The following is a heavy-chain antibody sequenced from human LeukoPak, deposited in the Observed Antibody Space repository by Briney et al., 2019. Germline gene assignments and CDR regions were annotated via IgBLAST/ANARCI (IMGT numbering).Heavy chain of an antibody. Sequence: PGGSLRLSCAASGFTFSSYGMHWVRQAPGKGLEWVAVIWYDGSNKYYADSVKGRFTISRDNSKNTLYLQMNSLSAEDTAVYYCARDWSSKYPFYYGMDVWGQGTTVTVSS. CDR1: GFTFSSYG. J-gene: IGHJ6*02. V-gene: IGHV3-33*01. CDR3: ARDWSSKYPFYYGMDV. D-gene: IGHD4-11*01. CDR2: IWYDGSNK.